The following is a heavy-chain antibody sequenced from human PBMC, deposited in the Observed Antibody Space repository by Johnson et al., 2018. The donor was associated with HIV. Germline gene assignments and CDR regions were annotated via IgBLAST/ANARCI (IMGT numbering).Heavy chain of an antibody. Sequence: EVQLMESGGGLVQPWGSLRLSCAASGFTFSTYAMAWVRQAPGKGLEWVSTIIGSGGSTYYADSVKGRFTISRDNSKNTLYLQMNSLRAEDTALYYCARVRTIFGVVPSLRGAFDIWGQGTMVTVSS. CDR1: GFTFSTYA. D-gene: IGHD3-3*01. J-gene: IGHJ3*02. V-gene: IGHV3-23*01. CDR2: IIGSGGST. CDR3: ARVRTIFGVVPSLRGAFDI.